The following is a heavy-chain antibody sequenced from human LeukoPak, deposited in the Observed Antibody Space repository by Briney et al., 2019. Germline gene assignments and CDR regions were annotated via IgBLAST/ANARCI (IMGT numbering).Heavy chain of an antibody. J-gene: IGHJ4*02. V-gene: IGHV1-18*01. D-gene: IGHD3-3*01. CDR2: ISAYNGNT. CDR1: GYTFTSYG. CDR3: ARVNRYYDFWSGYYSDY. Sequence: GASVKVSCKASGYTFTSYGISWVRQAPGQGLEWMGWISAYNGNTNYAQKLQGRVTMTTDTSTSTAYMELRSLRSDDTAVYYCARVNRYYDFWSGYYSDYWGQGTLVTVS.